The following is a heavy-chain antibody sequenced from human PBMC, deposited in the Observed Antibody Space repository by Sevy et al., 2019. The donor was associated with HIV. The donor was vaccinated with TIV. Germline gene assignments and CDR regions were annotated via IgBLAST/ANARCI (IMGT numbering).Heavy chain of an antibody. Sequence: KQSQTLSLTCAISGDSVSSNSAAWNWIRQSPSRGLEWLGRTYYRSKWYNDYAVSVKSRITINPDTSKNQFSLQLNSVTPEETAVYYCARAGYYGSGTRLYYFDYWGQGTLVTVSS. J-gene: IGHJ4*02. V-gene: IGHV6-1*01. CDR2: TYYRSKWYN. CDR3: ARAGYYGSGTRLYYFDY. D-gene: IGHD3-10*01. CDR1: GDSVSSNSAA.